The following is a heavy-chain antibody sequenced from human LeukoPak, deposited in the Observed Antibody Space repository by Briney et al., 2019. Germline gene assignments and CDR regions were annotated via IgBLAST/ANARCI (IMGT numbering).Heavy chain of an antibody. V-gene: IGHV3-7*01. CDR1: GFTFSSSW. D-gene: IGHD3-3*01. Sequence: PGGSLRLSCAASGFTFSSSWMSWVRQAPGKGLEWVANIKQDGSEKYYVDSVKGRFSISRDNARNSVYLQMNSLRAEDTAVYYCARDHLTTIFGVLIFNAIDFWGQGTLVAVSS. J-gene: IGHJ4*02. CDR3: ARDHLTTIFGVLIFNAIDF. CDR2: IKQDGSEK.